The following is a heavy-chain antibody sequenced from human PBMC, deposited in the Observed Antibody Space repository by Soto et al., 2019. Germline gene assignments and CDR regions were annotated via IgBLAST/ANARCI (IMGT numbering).Heavy chain of an antibody. CDR3: ARGSTMEKVDS. CDR1: GDSISSYY. J-gene: IGHJ4*02. V-gene: IGHV4-59*08. Sequence: LETLSLTCAVSGDSISSYYCMWIRQPPGKGLESIGYLYYGRSANYNPSLKSRVTLSVDTSTNQFSLALTSVTAADTAMYYCARGSTMEKVDSWGQGILVTVSS. D-gene: IGHD1-1*01. CDR2: LYYGRSA.